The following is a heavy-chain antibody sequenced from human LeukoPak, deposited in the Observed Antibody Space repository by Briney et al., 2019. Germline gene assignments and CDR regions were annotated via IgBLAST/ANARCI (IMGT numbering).Heavy chain of an antibody. CDR2: ISESGGST. D-gene: IGHD3-3*01. V-gene: IGHV3-23*01. CDR1: GFTFNKYA. CDR3: AKMGDYDFWNDYSPAPPDY. Sequence: GGSLRLSCVASGFTFNKYAMSWVRQASGKGLEWVSVISESGGSTSYAGSVRGRFTISRDNSKNTLYLQMNSLSVEDTALYYCAKMGDYDFWNDYSPAPPDYRGQGTLVTVSS. J-gene: IGHJ4*02.